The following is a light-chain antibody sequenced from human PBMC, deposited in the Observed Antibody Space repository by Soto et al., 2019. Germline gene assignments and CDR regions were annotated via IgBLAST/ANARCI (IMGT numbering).Light chain of an antibody. CDR1: SSDGGCYNY. Sequence: QSVLTQPASVSASPGQSITISCTGTSSDGGCYNYVSWYQQHPGKAPKFMIYGVSNRPSVVSTRFSGSKSATPAFLPISALPAEDESVYYCSSYPTINTRPTVFAPGTEVAGL. CDR2: GVS. V-gene: IGLV2-14*01. CDR3: SSYPTINTRPTV. J-gene: IGLJ1*01.